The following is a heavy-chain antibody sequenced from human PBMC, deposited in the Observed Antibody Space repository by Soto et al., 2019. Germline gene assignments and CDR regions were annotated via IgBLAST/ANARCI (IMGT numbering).Heavy chain of an antibody. CDR3: ARVHGGHDAFDI. V-gene: IGHV4-59*01. J-gene: IGHJ3*02. D-gene: IGHD4-17*01. CDR2: IYYSGST. CDR1: GGSISSYY. Sequence: QVQLQESGPGLVKPSETLSLTCTVSGGSISSYYWSWIRQPPGKGLEWIGYIYYSGSTYYNPSLKSRVTISVDTSKNQFSLKLSSVTAADTAVYYCARVHGGHDAFDIWGQGTMVTVSS.